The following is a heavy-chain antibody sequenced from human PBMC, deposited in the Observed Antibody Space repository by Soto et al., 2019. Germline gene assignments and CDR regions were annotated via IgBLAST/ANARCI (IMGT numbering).Heavy chain of an antibody. D-gene: IGHD3-10*01. Sequence: PGESLKISCQGSGYSFTNYWIGWVRQMPGTGLEWLGIIYPGNSNTRYSPSFQGHVTISADKSISTAYLQWSSLKASDTAMYYCAGGGVRGVITRTRDYYGMDVWGQGTTVTVSS. J-gene: IGHJ6*02. CDR1: GYSFTNYW. CDR3: AGGGVRGVITRTRDYYGMDV. V-gene: IGHV5-51*01. CDR2: IYPGNSNT.